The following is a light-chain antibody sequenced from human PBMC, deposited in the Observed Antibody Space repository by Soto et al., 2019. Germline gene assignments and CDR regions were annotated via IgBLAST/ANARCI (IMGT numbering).Light chain of an antibody. V-gene: IGLV1-51*01. Sequence: QSVLTQPPSVSAAPGQRVTISCSGSSSNIGSNLVSWYQQLPGTAPKLLIYDNNKRASGIHDRFSGSKPGTSATLGITGLQTGDEADYYCGTWDSSLSGGVFGTGTKVTVL. CDR3: GTWDSSLSGGV. J-gene: IGLJ1*01. CDR2: DNN. CDR1: SSNIGSNL.